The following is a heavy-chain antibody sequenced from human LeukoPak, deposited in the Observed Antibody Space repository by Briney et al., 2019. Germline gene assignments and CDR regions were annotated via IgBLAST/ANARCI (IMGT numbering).Heavy chain of an antibody. CDR3: ARVRRDGYNSPDY. Sequence: SETLSLTCTVSGGSITSYYWSRIRQPPGKGLECIGYIYYSGSTYYNPSLKSRVTISVDTSKNQFSLKLSSVTAADTAVYYCARVRRDGYNSPDYWGQGTLVTVSS. CDR2: IYYSGST. J-gene: IGHJ4*02. V-gene: IGHV4-59*01. CDR1: GGSITSYY. D-gene: IGHD5-24*01.